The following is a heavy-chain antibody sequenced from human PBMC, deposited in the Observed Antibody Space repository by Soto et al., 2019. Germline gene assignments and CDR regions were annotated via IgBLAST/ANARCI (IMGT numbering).Heavy chain of an antibody. CDR3: ARTHYDFWSGPYYYYMDV. J-gene: IGHJ6*03. D-gene: IGHD3-3*01. CDR1: GGSISSGGYY. CDR2: IYYSGST. V-gene: IGHV4-31*03. Sequence: PSETLSLTCTVSGGSISSGGYYWSWIRQHPGKGLEWIGYIYYSGSTYYNPSLKSRVTISVDTSKNQFSLKLSSVTAADTAVYYCARTHYDFWSGPYYYYMDVWGKGTTVTVSS.